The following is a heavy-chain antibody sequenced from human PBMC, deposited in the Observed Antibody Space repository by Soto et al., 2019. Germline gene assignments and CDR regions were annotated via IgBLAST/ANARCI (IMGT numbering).Heavy chain of an antibody. CDR3: ARDTWNDDRRALDY. Sequence: SDTLSLTCTVSGGSISSGGYYWSWIRQHPGKGLEWIGYIYYSGSTYYNPSLKSRVTISVDTSKNQFSLKLSSVTAADTAVYYCARDTWNDDRRALDYWGQGTLVTVSS. V-gene: IGHV4-31*03. CDR1: GGSISSGGYY. CDR2: IYYSGST. D-gene: IGHD1-1*01. J-gene: IGHJ4*02.